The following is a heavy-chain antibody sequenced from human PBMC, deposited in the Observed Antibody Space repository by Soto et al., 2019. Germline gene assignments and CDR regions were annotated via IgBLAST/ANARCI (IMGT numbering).Heavy chain of an antibody. CDR2: IWYDGTQK. CDR3: ARAGGTTVTGLWHFDS. CDR1: GCTFKTNS. V-gene: IGHV3-33*01. Sequence: QVQLEESGGGVVQPGRSLRLSCEAYGCTFKTNSMHWVRQPPGKRLEWLAAIWYDGTQKYYADSVKGRFIISRDNSKKTLYLEMNSLRAEDTAVYYCARAGGTTVTGLWHFDSWGQGTLVTLFS. J-gene: IGHJ4*02. D-gene: IGHD4-17*01.